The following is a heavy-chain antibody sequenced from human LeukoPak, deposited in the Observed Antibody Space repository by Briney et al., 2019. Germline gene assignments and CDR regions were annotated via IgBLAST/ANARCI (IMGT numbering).Heavy chain of an antibody. V-gene: IGHV1-2*02. CDR1: GYTFTDYH. CDR2: INHKNSGT. Sequence: ASVKVSCKASGYTFTDYHVHWVRQAPGQGLEWMGWINHKNSGTKFTQKFLGRFAMTRDKSISSVNKELNSLRSDDTVVYYCAREVSDSASNYVYYWGQGSLVTVSS. D-gene: IGHD6-6*01. CDR3: AREVSDSASNYVYY. J-gene: IGHJ4*02.